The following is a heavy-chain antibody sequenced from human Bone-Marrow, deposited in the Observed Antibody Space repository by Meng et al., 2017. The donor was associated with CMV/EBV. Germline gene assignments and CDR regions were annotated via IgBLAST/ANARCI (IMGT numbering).Heavy chain of an antibody. CDR2: IYSGGTT. CDR3: ARDERGYDFWSGYYYYYYYGMDV. D-gene: IGHD3-3*01. Sequence: GESLKISCAASGFSVSGSYLNWVRQSPGKGLEWISVIYSGGTTYYADSVRGRFTISRDNSKNTLYLQMNSLRAEDTAVYYCARDERGYDFWSGYYYYYYYGMDVWGQGTTVTVSS. V-gene: IGHV3-66*02. CDR1: GFSVSGSY. J-gene: IGHJ6*02.